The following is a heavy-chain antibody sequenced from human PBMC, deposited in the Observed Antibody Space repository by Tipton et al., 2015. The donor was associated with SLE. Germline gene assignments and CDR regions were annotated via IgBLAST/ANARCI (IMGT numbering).Heavy chain of an antibody. V-gene: IGHV3-15*05. D-gene: IGHD3-9*01. CDR3: ARAKDPLTGYSPLVV. J-gene: IGHJ6*02. CDR1: GINFSYAW. Sequence: GSLRLSCAVSGINFSYAWMSWVRQAPGKGLEWVGRIKGKNEGGATDYAATVSGRFTMSRDGSENTVYLQMNSLKSEDTAVYYCARAKDPLTGYSPLVVRGPGTTVTVSS. CDR2: IKGKNEGGAT.